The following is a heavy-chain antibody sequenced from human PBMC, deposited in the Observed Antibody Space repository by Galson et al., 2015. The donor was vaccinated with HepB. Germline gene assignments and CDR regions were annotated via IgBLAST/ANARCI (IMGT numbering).Heavy chain of an antibody. D-gene: IGHD3-10*01. V-gene: IGHV4-61*02. CDR1: GGSISSRSYY. J-gene: IGHJ4*02. CDR3: ATDQTSYGTTFFDY. Sequence: TLSLTCTVSGGSISSRSYYWSWIRQPAGKGLEWIGRIYSSGSTNYNPSLESRVNISVDTPKNQFSLKLRSVTAADTAVYYCATDQTSYGTTFFDYWGQGTLVIVSS. CDR2: IYSSGST.